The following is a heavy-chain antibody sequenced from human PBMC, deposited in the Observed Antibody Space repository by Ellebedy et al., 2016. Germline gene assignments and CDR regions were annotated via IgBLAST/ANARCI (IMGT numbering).Heavy chain of an antibody. J-gene: IGHJ1*01. D-gene: IGHD6-19*01. V-gene: IGHV4-61*01. CDR3: ASVAGTAFGFQQH. CDR1: GGSISSSSYY. Sequence: SETLSLXXTVSGGSISSSSYYWRWIWQPPGKGLEWIGYIYYSGSTNFNPSLKSRVTISIDTSKNQFSLKLSSVTAADTAVYYCASVAGTAFGFQQHWGQGTLVTVSS. CDR2: IYYSGST.